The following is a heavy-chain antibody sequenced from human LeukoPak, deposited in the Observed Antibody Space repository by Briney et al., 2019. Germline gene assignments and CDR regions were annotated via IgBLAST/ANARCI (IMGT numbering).Heavy chain of an antibody. CDR2: IYYSGST. D-gene: IGHD3-10*01. CDR1: GGSISSSSYY. Sequence: SETLSLTCTVSGGSISSSSYYWGWIRQPPGKGLEWIGSIYYSGSTYYNPSLKSRVTISVDTSKNQFSLKLSSVTAADTAVYYCARGVSYYYGSGSYQFYYYYMDVWGKGTTVTISS. CDR3: ARGVSYYYGSGSYQFYYYYMDV. V-gene: IGHV4-39*07. J-gene: IGHJ6*03.